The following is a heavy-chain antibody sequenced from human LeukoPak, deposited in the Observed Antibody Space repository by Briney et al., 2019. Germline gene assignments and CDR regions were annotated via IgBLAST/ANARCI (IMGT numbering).Heavy chain of an antibody. J-gene: IGHJ4*02. Sequence: GGSLRLSCAASGFTFSTFAMSWVRQAPGKGLEWVSDISNSGRSTCYADSVKGRFTISRDNSKNTLYLQMNSLRAEDTAVYYCATGGVIITNFDCWGQGTLVTVSS. V-gene: IGHV3-23*01. CDR3: ATGGVIITNFDC. CDR2: ISNSGRST. D-gene: IGHD3-10*01. CDR1: GFTFSTFA.